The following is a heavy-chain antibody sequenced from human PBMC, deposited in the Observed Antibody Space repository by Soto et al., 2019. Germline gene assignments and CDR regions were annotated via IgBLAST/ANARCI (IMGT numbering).Heavy chain of an antibody. D-gene: IGHD6-19*01. CDR1: GFYFGGYW. CDR3: ARGEGWLDY. J-gene: IGHJ4*02. CDR2: INEDGSEK. Sequence: GGSLRLSCAASGFYFGGYWMTWVRQTPGKGLEWVANINEDGSEKHYMDSVKGRFTISRDNVGRSLHLQVNNLRVEDTAVYYCARGEGWLDYWGLGTQVTVSS. V-gene: IGHV3-7*05.